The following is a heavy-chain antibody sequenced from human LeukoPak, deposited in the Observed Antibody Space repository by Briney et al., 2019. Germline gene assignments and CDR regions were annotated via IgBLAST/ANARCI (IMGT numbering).Heavy chain of an antibody. CDR1: GYSISSGYY. CDR3: ASIAGDGYNGTEPFDY. CDR2: TYHSGST. Sequence: SETLSLTCTVSGYSISSGYYWGWIRQPPGKGLEWIGSTYHSGSTYYNPSLKSRVTISVDTSKNQFSLKLSSVTAADTAVYYCASIAGDGYNGTEPFDYWGQRTLVTVSS. V-gene: IGHV4-38-2*02. D-gene: IGHD5-24*01. J-gene: IGHJ4*02.